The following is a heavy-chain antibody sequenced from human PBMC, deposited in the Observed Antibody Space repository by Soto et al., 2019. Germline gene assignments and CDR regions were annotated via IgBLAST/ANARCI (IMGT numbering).Heavy chain of an antibody. CDR3: ARGYDYSNRRDFDY. J-gene: IGHJ4*02. CDR2: ISGYNGKT. CDR1: GYTFSGYG. V-gene: IGHV1-18*01. Sequence: ASVKVSCKASGYTFSGYGISWVRQAPGQGLEWMGWISGYNGKTNYAQKLQGRVTMTTDTSTSTAYMELRSLRSDDTAVYYCARGYDYSNRRDFDYWGQGTLVTVSS. D-gene: IGHD4-4*01.